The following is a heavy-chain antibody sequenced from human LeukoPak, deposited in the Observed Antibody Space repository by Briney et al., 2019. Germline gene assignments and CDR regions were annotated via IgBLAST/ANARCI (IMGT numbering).Heavy chain of an antibody. CDR3: ARLKGDRTIYDY. J-gene: IGHJ4*02. CDR1: GFTFRTYW. Sequence: GGSLRLSCAASGFTFRTYWMSWVRQAPGKGLEWVASINQGGSETYYLESVKGRFAISRDNAMNSFFLQMNSLRAEDTALYYCARLKGDRTIYDYWGQGTLVTVSS. CDR2: INQGGSET. D-gene: IGHD2-21*01. V-gene: IGHV3-7*01.